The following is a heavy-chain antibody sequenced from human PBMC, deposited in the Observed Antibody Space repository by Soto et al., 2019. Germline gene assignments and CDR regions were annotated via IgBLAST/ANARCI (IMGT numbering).Heavy chain of an antibody. CDR3: ARVDSGVGARTYFDY. J-gene: IGHJ4*02. D-gene: IGHD1-26*01. Sequence: TSEPLSLPCTVSVGSISSGDYYWSWILHPPGKGLEWIGYIYYSGSTNYNPSLKSRVTISVDTSKNQFSLKLSSVAAADTAVYYCARVDSGVGARTYFDYWGQGTLVSVSS. V-gene: IGHV4-61*08. CDR1: VGSISSGDYY. CDR2: IYYSGST.